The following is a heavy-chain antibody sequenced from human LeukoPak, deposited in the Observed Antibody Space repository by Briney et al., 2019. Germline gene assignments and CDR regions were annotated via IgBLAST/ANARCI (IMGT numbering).Heavy chain of an antibody. D-gene: IGHD6-13*01. CDR3: ARVAIRMPGTPENWFDP. J-gene: IGHJ5*02. CDR1: GFTFSSYE. Sequence: PGGSLRLSCAASGFTFSSYEMNWVRQAPGKGLEWVAVISYDGSDKYYADFLKGRFTISRDNSKNTLYLQMDSLRVEDTAVYYCARVAIRMPGTPENWFDPWGQGTLVTVSS. CDR2: ISYDGSDK. V-gene: IGHV3-30*04.